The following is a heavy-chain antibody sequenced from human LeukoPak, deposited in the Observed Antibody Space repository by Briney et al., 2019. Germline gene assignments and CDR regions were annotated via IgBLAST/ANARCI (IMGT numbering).Heavy chain of an antibody. Sequence: ASVKVSCKASGYTFTSYGISWVRQAPEQGLEWMGWISAYNGNTNYAQKLQGRVTMTTDTSTSTAYMELRSLRSDDTAVYYCARDRGITGTRGYYYYYGMDVWGKGTTVTVSS. CDR2: ISAYNGNT. J-gene: IGHJ6*04. D-gene: IGHD1-20*01. V-gene: IGHV1-18*04. CDR1: GYTFTSYG. CDR3: ARDRGITGTRGYYYYYGMDV.